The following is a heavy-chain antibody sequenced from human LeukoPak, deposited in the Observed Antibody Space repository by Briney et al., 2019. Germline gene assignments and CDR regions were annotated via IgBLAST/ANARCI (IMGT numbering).Heavy chain of an antibody. CDR1: SGSISSSSYY. V-gene: IGHV4-39*01. J-gene: IGHJ4*02. Sequence: SETLSLTCTVSSGSISSSSYYWGWIRQPPGKGPEWIGSIYYSGSTYYNPSLKSRVTISVDTSKNQFSLKLSSVTAADTAVYYCASLPDYYDSSGGDYWGQGTLVTVSS. CDR2: IYYSGST. D-gene: IGHD3-22*01. CDR3: ASLPDYYDSSGGDY.